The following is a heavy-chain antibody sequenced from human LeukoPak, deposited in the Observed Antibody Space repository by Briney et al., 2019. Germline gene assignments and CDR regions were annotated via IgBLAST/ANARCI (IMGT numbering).Heavy chain of an antibody. CDR3: ARYQSLEMATGWRYFDS. Sequence: GASVKVSCKASGDTFTSYYLHWVRQGPGQGLEWMGIINPSGGSTSYAQKFQGRVTMTRDTSTSTVYMELSSLRSEDTAVYYCARYQSLEMATGWRYFDSWGQGTLVTVSS. V-gene: IGHV1-46*01. CDR1: GDTFTSYY. J-gene: IGHJ4*02. CDR2: INPSGGST. D-gene: IGHD5-24*01.